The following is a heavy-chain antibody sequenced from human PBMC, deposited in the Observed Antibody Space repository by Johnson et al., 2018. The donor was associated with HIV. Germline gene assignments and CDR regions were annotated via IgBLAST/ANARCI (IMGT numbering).Heavy chain of an antibody. CDR3: ARDSGAPGNDAFDI. CDR2: ISYAGSTK. Sequence: QVQLVESGGGVVQPGRSLRLSCAASGFTFSSYGMHWVRQAPGKGLAWVAVISYAGSTKYYADSVKGRFTISRDNSKNTLYLQMNSLRAEDTALYFCARDSGAPGNDAFDIWGQGTMVTISS. CDR1: GFTFSSYG. J-gene: IGHJ3*02. D-gene: IGHD1-26*01. V-gene: IGHV3-30*03.